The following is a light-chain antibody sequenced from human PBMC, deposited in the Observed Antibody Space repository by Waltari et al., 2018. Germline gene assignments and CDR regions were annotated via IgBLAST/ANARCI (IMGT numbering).Light chain of an antibody. CDR2: SPN. V-gene: IGLV7-43*01. CDR1: SGAVTSGHH. CDR3: LLHFHAAWV. J-gene: IGLJ3*02. Sequence: QTVVTQEPSMTVSPGGTVTLTCASRSGAVTSGHHPNWFQQKAGQAPRALIYSPNNKPSLTPARFSGSLLGGKAALTLSGVQPEDEADYYCLLHFHAAWVFGGGTKLTVL.